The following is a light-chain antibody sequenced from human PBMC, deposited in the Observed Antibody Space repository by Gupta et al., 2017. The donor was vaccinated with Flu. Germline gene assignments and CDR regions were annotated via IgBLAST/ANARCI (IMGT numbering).Light chain of an antibody. Sequence: DFVVTQFPDSLAAPLGERATINCKSSQSVLYRSNNKNYLAWYQQKPGQPPRLLVYWASTRESGVTDRFSGSGSGTDFTLTISSLQAEDVAFYYCQQYYGTPLRFGQGTKLEIK. J-gene: IGKJ1*01. CDR2: WAS. V-gene: IGKV4-1*01. CDR3: QQYYGTPLR. CDR1: QSVLYRSNNKNY.